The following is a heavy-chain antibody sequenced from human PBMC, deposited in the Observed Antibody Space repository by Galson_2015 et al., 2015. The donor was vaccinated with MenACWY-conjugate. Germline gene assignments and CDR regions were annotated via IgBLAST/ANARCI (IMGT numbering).Heavy chain of an antibody. CDR1: GFTVSSNY. J-gene: IGHJ4*02. CDR2: IYSGGST. Sequence: SLRLSCAASGFTVSSNYMSWVRQAPGKGLEWVSVIYSGGSTYYADSVKGRFTISRDNSKNTLYLQMNSLRAEDTAVYYCARNLHYYDTVTFDYWGQGTLVTVSS. CDR3: ARNLHYYDTVTFDY. V-gene: IGHV3-66*01. D-gene: IGHD3-22*01.